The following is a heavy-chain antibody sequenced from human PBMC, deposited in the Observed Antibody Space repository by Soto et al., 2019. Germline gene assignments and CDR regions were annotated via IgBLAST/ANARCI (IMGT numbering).Heavy chain of an antibody. CDR1: GFTFSNYA. CDR2: LTGGGDNT. Sequence: EVQLLESGGGFVQPGGPLRLSCAASGFTFSNYAMTWVCQAPGKGLEWVSALTGGGDNTYYADSVKGRFTISRDNFKNTLYLQMNSLRDEDTAIYYCARGSKGFDYWGQGTLVTVSS. V-gene: IGHV3-23*01. CDR3: ARGSKGFDY. D-gene: IGHD2-2*01. J-gene: IGHJ4*02.